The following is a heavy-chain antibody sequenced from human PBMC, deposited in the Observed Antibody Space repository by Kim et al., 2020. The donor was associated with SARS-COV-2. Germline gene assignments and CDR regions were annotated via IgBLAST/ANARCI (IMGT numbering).Heavy chain of an antibody. D-gene: IGHD2-15*01. Sequence: GGSLRLSWAASGFTFSGFAMHWARQAPGKGLEWVAVISYDGSNKYYVDSVKGRFTISRDNSKNTLYLQMNSLRAEDTAVYYCASSAGYCSGGSCPEDSYYFDYWGQGTLVTVSS. CDR2: ISYDGSNK. CDR1: GFTFSGFA. CDR3: ASSAGYCSGGSCPEDSYYFDY. V-gene: IGHV3-30*04. J-gene: IGHJ4*02.